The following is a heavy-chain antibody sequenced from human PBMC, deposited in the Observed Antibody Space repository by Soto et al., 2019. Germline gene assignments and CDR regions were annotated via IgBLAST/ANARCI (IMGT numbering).Heavy chain of an antibody. D-gene: IGHD3-9*01. Sequence: GGSLRLSCAASGFTFSNYEMHWVRQAPGKGLEYVSDISSSGAHTDYANSVKGRFTISRDNAKNTLYLQMNSLRAEDTAVYYCARGPHILTGHSPFYYYYMDVWGKGTTVTVSS. CDR1: GFTFSNYE. CDR3: ARGPHILTGHSPFYYYYMDV. J-gene: IGHJ6*03. CDR2: ISSSGAHT. V-gene: IGHV3-64*04.